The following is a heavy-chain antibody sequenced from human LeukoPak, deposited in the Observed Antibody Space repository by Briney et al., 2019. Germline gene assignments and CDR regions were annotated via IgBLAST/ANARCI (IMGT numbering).Heavy chain of an antibody. D-gene: IGHD6-13*01. CDR3: AREGQQLKDYYYYMDV. CDR2: ISSSSSYI. CDR1: GFTFSSYS. Sequence: PGGSLRLSCAASGFTFSSYSMNWVRQAPGKGLEWVSSISSSSSYIYYADSVKGRFTISRDNAKNSLYLQMNSLRAEDTAVYYCAREGQQLKDYYYYMDVWGKGTTVTVSS. V-gene: IGHV3-21*01. J-gene: IGHJ6*03.